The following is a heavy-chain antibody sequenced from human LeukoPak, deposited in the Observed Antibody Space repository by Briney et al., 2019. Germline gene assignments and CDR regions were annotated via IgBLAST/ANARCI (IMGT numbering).Heavy chain of an antibody. CDR1: GGTFSSHA. V-gene: IGHV1-69*05. Sequence: SVKVSCKTSGGTFSSHAINWVRQAPGQGLEWMGRIIPIFDSTNYAQSFQGRVTFTTDDSTNTAYMELSGLRYEDTAAYYCARGNYDFWAILDSWGQGTPVTVSS. D-gene: IGHD3-3*01. CDR3: ARGNYDFWAILDS. J-gene: IGHJ4*02. CDR2: IIPIFDST.